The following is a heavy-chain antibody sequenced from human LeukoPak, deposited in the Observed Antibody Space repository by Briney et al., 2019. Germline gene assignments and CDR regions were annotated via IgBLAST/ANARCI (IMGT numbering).Heavy chain of an antibody. CDR2: RNPKRGNT. V-gene: IGHV1-8*01. Sequence: ASVKVSCTAFGYTFSSYVINWVRQAAGHGGEWRGWRNPKRGNTRHAQKFQGRDTMTRNTTISTPYMEPSSLRSEDTAVYYCARYAPPYSTSWYFYYYYSMDVWGQGTTVTVSS. CDR1: GYTFSSYV. CDR3: ARYAPPYSTSWYFYYYYSMDV. D-gene: IGHD6-13*01. J-gene: IGHJ6*02.